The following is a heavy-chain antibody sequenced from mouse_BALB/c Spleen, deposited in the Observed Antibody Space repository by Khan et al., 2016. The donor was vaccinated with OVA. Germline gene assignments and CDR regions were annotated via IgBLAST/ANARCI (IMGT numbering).Heavy chain of an antibody. D-gene: IGHD2-10*02. J-gene: IGHJ2*01. CDR2: ITYSGST. Sequence: EVQLQESGPGLVKPSQSLSLTCTVTGYSITSDYVCYMIRHFPGNQLEWMGHITYSGSTKYNPFLKSRTSVTRDTSKNQIFLQLSSVTAEETATYYGTRVYGGDFDYWGQGTTLTVSS. V-gene: IGHV3-2*02. CDR3: TRVYGGDFDY. CDR1: GYSITSDYV.